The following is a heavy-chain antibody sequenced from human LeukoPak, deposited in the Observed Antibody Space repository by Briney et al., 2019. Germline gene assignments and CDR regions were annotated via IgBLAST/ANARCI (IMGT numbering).Heavy chain of an antibody. CDR3: AREPSLTMVRGCYDAFDI. V-gene: IGHV6-1*01. CDR2: TYYRSKWYN. J-gene: IGHJ3*02. D-gene: IGHD3-10*01. Sequence: SQTLSLTCAISGDSVSSNSAAWNWIRQSPSGGLEWLGRTYYRSKWYNDYAVSVKSRITINPDTSKNQFSLQLNSVTPEDTAVYYCAREPSLTMVRGCYDAFDIWGQGTMVTVSS. CDR1: GDSVSSNSAA.